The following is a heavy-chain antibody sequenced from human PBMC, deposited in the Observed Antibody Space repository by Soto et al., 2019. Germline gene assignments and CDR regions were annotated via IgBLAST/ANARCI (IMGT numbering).Heavy chain of an antibody. J-gene: IGHJ4*02. Sequence: EVQLVESGGGLVQPGGSLRLSCAASGFTSTSYWMHWVRQVPGKGLEWVSRINVDGTSTKYADSVKGRFTISRDNAKNTVDLQMYILRAEDTALYYCARGEESVQTGIDYWGQGALVTVSS. CDR3: ARGEESVQTGIDY. CDR1: GFTSTSYW. CDR2: INVDGTST. V-gene: IGHV3-74*01. D-gene: IGHD3-9*01.